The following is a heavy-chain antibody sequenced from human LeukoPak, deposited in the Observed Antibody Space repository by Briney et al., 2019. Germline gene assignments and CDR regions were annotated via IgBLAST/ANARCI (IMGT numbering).Heavy chain of an antibody. CDR3: ARGRRDGYSGPWYIDL. J-gene: IGHJ2*01. CDR1: VGSFSGYY. V-gene: IGHV4-34*01. CDR2: INHSGST. D-gene: IGHD5-24*01. Sequence: SETLSLTCAVFVGSFSGYYWTWIRQPPGKGLEWIGEINHSGSTNYNPSLKSRVTISVDTSKNQFSLKLSSVTAADTAVYYCARGRRDGYSGPWYIDLWGRGTLVTVSS.